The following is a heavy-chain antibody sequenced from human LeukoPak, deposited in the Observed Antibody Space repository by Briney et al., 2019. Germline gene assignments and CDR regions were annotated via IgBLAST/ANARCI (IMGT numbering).Heavy chain of an antibody. V-gene: IGHV4-61*02. Sequence: PQTLSPTPTVSRGSISSGSYYSGWIRQPAGKGLEWSVRIYTSGSTNYNPSLKSPVTISVDTSKNQFSLKLSSVTAGDTAVYYCSGWLDLADGYFDYWGQGTLVTVSS. D-gene: IGHD6-19*01. J-gene: IGHJ4*02. CDR1: RGSISSGSYY. CDR2: IYTSGST. CDR3: SGWLDLADGYFDY.